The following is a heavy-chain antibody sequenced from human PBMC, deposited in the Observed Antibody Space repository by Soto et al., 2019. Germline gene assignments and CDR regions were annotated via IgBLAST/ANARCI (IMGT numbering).Heavy chain of an antibody. D-gene: IGHD4-17*01. CDR2: IIPIFGTA. J-gene: IGHJ4*02. CDR1: GGPFSSYA. Sequence: VASVQVSFKASGGPFSSYAISWVRQAPGQGLEWMGGIIPIFGTANYAQKFQGRVTITADESTSTAYMELSSLRSEDTAVYYCARDLGSGDYLSYYWGQGTMVTVSS. CDR3: ARDLGSGDYLSYY. V-gene: IGHV1-69*13.